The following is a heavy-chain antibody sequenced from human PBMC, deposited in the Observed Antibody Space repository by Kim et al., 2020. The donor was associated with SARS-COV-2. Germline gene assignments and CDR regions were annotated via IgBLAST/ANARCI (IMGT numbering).Heavy chain of an antibody. Sequence: ADAVGGRFTISRDNSKNTLYLQMNGLRGEDTAVYYCAKDRLPDSRWEFDHWGKGTLVTVSS. D-gene: IGHD1-26*01. J-gene: IGHJ4*02. V-gene: IGHV3-23*01. CDR3: AKDRLPDSRWEFDH.